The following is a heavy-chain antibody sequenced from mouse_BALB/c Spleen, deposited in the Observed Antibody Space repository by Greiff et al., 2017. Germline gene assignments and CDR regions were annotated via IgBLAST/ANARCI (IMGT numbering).Heavy chain of an antibody. V-gene: IGHV1-80*01. D-gene: IGHD1-1*01. CDR1: GYAFSSYW. Sequence: QVQLQQSGAELVRPGSSVKISCKASGYAFSSYWMNWVKQRPGQGLEWIGQIYPGDGDTNYNGKFKGKATLTADKSSSTAYMQLSSLTSEDSAVYFCARYYYGRGGDCDYWGQGTTLTVSA. CDR3: ARYYYGRGGDCDY. CDR2: IYPGDGDT. J-gene: IGHJ2*01.